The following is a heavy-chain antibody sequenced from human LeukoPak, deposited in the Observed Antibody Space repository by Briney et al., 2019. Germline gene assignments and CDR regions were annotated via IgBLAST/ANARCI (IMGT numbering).Heavy chain of an antibody. CDR2: ISSSSSYI. J-gene: IGHJ3*02. Sequence: PGGSLRLSCAASGFTFSSYEMTWVRQAPGKGLEWVSSISSSSSYIYYADSVKGRFTISRDNAKNSLYLQMNSLRAEDTAVYYCASPYCTNGVCYGVVDAFDIWGQGTMVTVSS. CDR1: GFTFSSYE. V-gene: IGHV3-21*01. D-gene: IGHD2-8*01. CDR3: ASPYCTNGVCYGVVDAFDI.